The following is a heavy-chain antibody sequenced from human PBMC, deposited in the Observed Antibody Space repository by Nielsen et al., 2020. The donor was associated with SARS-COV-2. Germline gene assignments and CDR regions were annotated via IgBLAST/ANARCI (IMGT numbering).Heavy chain of an antibody. CDR2: ISANNGNV. CDR3: VREAGFDDILTGYRSLDN. J-gene: IGHJ4*02. Sequence: ASVKVSCKASDNTFFSYSIIWVRQAPGQGLEWMGRISANNGNVKYAQNLQDRVTMTADASTSTVYMDLQRLRSDDTAVYYCVREAGFDDILTGYRSLDNWGQGTLVTVSS. CDR1: DNTFFSYS. V-gene: IGHV1-18*04. D-gene: IGHD3-9*01.